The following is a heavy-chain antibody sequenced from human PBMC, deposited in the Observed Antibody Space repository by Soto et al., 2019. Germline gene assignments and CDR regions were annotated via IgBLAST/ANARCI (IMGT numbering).Heavy chain of an antibody. CDR2: INAGNGNT. CDR1: GYTFTSYA. CDR3: ARDPGYSYGYN. V-gene: IGHV1-3*01. Sequence: QVQLVQPRAKVKKPGASVKVSCKASGYTFTSYAMYWVRQAPGQRLEWMGWINAGNGNTKYSQKFQGRVTITRDTSAITAYMELSSLRSEDTAVYYCARDPGYSYGYNWGQGTLVTVSS. J-gene: IGHJ4*02. D-gene: IGHD5-18*01.